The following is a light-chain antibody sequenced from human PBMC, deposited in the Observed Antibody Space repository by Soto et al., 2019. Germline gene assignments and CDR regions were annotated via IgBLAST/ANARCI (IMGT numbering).Light chain of an antibody. J-gene: IGLJ2*01. Sequence: QSVLTQSPSASASLGASVKLTCTLSSGHSTYVIAWHQQQPEKGPRFLMKVSSDGTHAKGDGIPDRFSGSKSGNTASLTVSGLQAEDEGDYYCSSHAGGQNVVFGGGTKLTVL. CDR1: SGHSTYV. CDR3: SSHAGGQNVV. CDR2: VSSDGTH. V-gene: IGLV4-69*01.